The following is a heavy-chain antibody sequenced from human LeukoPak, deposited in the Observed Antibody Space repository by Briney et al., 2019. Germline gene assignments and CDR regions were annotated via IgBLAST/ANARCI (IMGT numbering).Heavy chain of an antibody. CDR1: GFTFSSYS. D-gene: IGHD1-26*01. J-gene: IGHJ5*02. V-gene: IGHV3-21*01. CDR3: AKGAARTNWFDP. CDR2: ISSSSSYI. Sequence: GGSLRLSCAASGFTFSSYSMNWVRQAPGKGLEWVSSISSSSSYIYYADSVKGRFTISRDNAKNSLYLQMNSPRAEDTAVYYCAKGAARTNWFDPWGQGTLVTVSS.